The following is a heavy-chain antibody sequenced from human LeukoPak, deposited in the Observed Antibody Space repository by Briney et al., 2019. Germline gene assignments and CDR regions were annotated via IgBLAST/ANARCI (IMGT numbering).Heavy chain of an antibody. CDR1: GFTFSSYS. V-gene: IGHV3-48*04. CDR2: ISSSRSTI. J-gene: IGHJ6*03. CDR3: AREACFYGSGIPGSDPCLIYYYYYYMDV. D-gene: IGHD3-10*01. Sequence: GGSLRLSCAASGFTFSSYSMNWVRQAPGKGLEWVSYISSSRSTIYYADSVKGRFTISRDNAKNSLYLQMNSLRAEDTAVYYCAREACFYGSGIPGSDPCLIYYYYYYMDVWGKGTTVTVSS.